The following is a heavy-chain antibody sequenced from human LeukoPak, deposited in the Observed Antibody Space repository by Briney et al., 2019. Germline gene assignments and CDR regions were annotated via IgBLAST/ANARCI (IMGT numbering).Heavy chain of an antibody. J-gene: IGHJ5*02. CDR1: GGSFRSYF. CDR3: AGEGVNSGSYHWFDP. CDR2: INHGGST. V-gene: IGHV4-34*01. Sequence: SETLSLTCAVYGGSFRSYFWSWIRQAPGMGLEWIGEINHGGSTSYNPSLESRVTISVETSKNQFSLKLSSVTAADTAVYYCAGEGVNSGSYHWFDPWGQGTLITVSS. D-gene: IGHD3-10*01.